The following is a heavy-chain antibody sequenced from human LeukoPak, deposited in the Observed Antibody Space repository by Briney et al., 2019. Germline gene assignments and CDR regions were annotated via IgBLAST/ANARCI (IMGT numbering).Heavy chain of an antibody. D-gene: IGHD5-18*01. V-gene: IGHV4-34*01. J-gene: IGHJ4*02. CDR2: INLGGST. CDR3: ARVPPSYGLDY. Sequence: SETLSLTCAVYGGSFSGYYWSRIRQPPGKGLEWTGEINLGGSTNYNPSLKSRVTISVDTSKNQFSLKLSSVTAADTAVYYCARVPPSYGLDYWGRGTLVTVSS. CDR1: GGSFSGYY.